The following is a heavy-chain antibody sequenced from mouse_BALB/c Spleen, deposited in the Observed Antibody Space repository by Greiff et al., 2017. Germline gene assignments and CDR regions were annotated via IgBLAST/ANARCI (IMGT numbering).Heavy chain of an antibody. CDR3: AREGSGDYAMDY. CDR1: GFTFSDYY. J-gene: IGHJ4*01. Sequence: EVKLMESGGGLVKPGGSLKLSCAASGFTFSDYYMYWVRQTPEKRLEWVATISDGGSYTYYPDSVKGRFTISRDNAKNNLYLQMSSLKSEDTAMYYCAREGSGDYAMDYWGQGTSVTVSS. V-gene: IGHV5-4*02. D-gene: IGHD4-1*01. CDR2: ISDGGSYT.